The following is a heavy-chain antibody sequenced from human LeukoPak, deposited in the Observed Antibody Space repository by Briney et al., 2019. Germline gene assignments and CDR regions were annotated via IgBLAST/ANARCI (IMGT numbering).Heavy chain of an antibody. CDR3: ARIVYSSSTDY. D-gene: IGHD6-6*01. J-gene: IGHJ4*02. CDR2: IYYSGRT. CDR1: GYSISSGYY. Sequence: SETLSLTCTVSGYSISSGYYWGWIRQPPGKGLECIGSIYYSGRTYYKPSLKSRVTISVDTSKNQFSLKLYSVTAADTAVYYCARIVYSSSTDYWGQGTLVTVSS. V-gene: IGHV4-38-2*02.